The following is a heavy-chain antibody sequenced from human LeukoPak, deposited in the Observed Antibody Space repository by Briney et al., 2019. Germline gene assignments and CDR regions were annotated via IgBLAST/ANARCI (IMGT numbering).Heavy chain of an antibody. D-gene: IGHD1-26*01. V-gene: IGHV1-8*03. CDR3: ARSHPAIVGATDAFDI. CDR2: MNPNSGNT. J-gene: IGHJ3*02. Sequence: GASVKVSCKASGGTFSSYAISWVRQAPGQGLEWMGWMNPNSGNTGYAQKFQGRVTITRNTSISTAYMELSSLRSDDTAVYYCARSHPAIVGATDAFDIWGQGATVTVSS. CDR1: GGTFSSYA.